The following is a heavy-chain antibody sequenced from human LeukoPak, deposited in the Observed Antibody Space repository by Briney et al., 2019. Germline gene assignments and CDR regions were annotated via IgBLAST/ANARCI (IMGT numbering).Heavy chain of an antibody. Sequence: PGRSLRLSCAASGFTFSNYGVHWVRQAPGKGLEWVAVIRYDGSTEYYADSVKGRFTISRDNSKNTVYLEMNSLRAEDTAVYYCARAYSRESGYDFVFENWGQGTLVSVSS. CDR2: IRYDGSTE. V-gene: IGHV3-33*01. CDR3: ARAYSRESGYDFVFEN. CDR1: GFTFSNYG. D-gene: IGHD5-12*01. J-gene: IGHJ4*02.